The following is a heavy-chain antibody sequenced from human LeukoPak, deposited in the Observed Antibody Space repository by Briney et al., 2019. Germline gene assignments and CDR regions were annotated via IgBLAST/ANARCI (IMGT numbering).Heavy chain of an antibody. CDR2: INHSGGT. CDR1: GGSFSDYN. CDR3: ARGLPGY. V-gene: IGHV4-34*01. J-gene: IGHJ4*02. Sequence: SETLSLTCAVYGGSFSDYNWNWIRQPPGRGLEWIGSINHSGGTNYNPSLKSRVTISIDTSKNQFSLKLTSVTAADTAVYYCARGLPGYWGQGTLVIVSS.